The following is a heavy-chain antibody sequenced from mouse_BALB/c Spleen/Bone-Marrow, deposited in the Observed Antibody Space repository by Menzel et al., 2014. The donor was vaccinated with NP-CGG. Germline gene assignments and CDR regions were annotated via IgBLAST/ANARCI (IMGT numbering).Heavy chain of an antibody. V-gene: IGHV1-67*01. CDR1: GYTFTDYA. D-gene: IGHD2-1*01. CDR2: ISTYSGNT. Sequence: VQLQQSGPELVRPGISVKISCKGSGYTFTDYAMHWGKQSHAKSLEWIGVISTYSGNTNYNQKFKGKATMTVDKSSSTAYMELARLTSEDSAIYYCASPIYYGNYEGFAYWGQGTLVTVSA. J-gene: IGHJ3*01. CDR3: ASPIYYGNYEGFAY.